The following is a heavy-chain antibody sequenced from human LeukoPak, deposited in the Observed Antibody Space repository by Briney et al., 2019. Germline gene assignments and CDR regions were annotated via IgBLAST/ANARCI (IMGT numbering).Heavy chain of an antibody. CDR3: ARDPLRYLRVGHYDY. CDR2: IDYDSSHI. V-gene: IGHV3-21*01. J-gene: IGHJ4*02. CDR1: GFTVINNY. D-gene: IGHD3-9*01. Sequence: PGGSLRLSCAASGFTVINNYMTWVRQVPGKGLEWVSSIDYDSSHIYYAASVRGRFTISRDNARNSVYLQMNSLRVEDTAVYYCARDPLRYLRVGHYDYWGQGTLVAVSS.